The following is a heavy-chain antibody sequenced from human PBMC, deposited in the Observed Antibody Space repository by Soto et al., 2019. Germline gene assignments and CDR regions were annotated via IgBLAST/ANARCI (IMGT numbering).Heavy chain of an antibody. Sequence: QVQLVESGGGVVQPGRPLRLSCVGSGFTFSNDAMHWVRQAPGKGLEWVAVISYHGSDKYYADSVKGRFTISRDNSKNTLYLEMNSLRAEDTAVYYCARSRYYYDTSDYLDYWGQGTLVSVSS. D-gene: IGHD3-22*01. CDR2: ISYHGSDK. V-gene: IGHV3-30-3*01. CDR1: GFTFSNDA. CDR3: ARSRYYYDTSDYLDY. J-gene: IGHJ4*02.